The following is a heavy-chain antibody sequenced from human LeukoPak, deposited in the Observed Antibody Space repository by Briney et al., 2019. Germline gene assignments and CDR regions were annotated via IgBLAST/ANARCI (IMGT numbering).Heavy chain of an antibody. Sequence: ASVKDSCKASGYTFTSYYMHWVRQAPGQGLEWMGIINPSGGSTSYAQKFQGRVTMTRDTSTSTVYMELSSLRSEDTAVYYCARGLLSSSSWSDWFDPWGQGTLVTVSS. D-gene: IGHD6-13*01. CDR2: INPSGGST. V-gene: IGHV1-46*01. CDR3: ARGLLSSSSWSDWFDP. J-gene: IGHJ5*02. CDR1: GYTFTSYY.